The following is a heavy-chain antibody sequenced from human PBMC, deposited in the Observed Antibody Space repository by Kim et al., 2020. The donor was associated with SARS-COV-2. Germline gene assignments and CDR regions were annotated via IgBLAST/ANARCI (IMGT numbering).Heavy chain of an antibody. CDR1: GYTFTSND. D-gene: IGHD1-7*01. Sequence: ASVKVSCKASGYTFTSNDINWVRQATGQGLEWMGWMNPNSGNTGFAQKFQGRVTMTGNTSINTAYMELTSLRSEDTAVYYCARGLKGELPKGYYFDSWGQGTLVTVSP. J-gene: IGHJ4*02. V-gene: IGHV1-8*01. CDR3: ARGLKGELPKGYYFDS. CDR2: MNPNSGNT.